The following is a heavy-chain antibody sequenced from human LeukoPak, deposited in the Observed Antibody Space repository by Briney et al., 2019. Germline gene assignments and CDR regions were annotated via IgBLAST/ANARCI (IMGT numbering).Heavy chain of an antibody. CDR2: INSDGSSA. V-gene: IGHV3-74*01. Sequence: GGSPRLSCAASGFTFSYYWMHWVRQAPGKGLVWVSRINSDGSSATYADSVKGRFTLSRDNAKNTVFLQMNSLRAEDTAVYYCAREGGYDPFEYWGQGTQVTVSS. D-gene: IGHD5-12*01. CDR1: GFTFSYYW. J-gene: IGHJ4*02. CDR3: AREGGYDPFEY.